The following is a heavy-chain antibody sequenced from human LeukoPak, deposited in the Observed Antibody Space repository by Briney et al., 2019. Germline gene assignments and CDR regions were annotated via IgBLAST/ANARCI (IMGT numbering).Heavy chain of an antibody. CDR1: GFTFSSYA. CDR2: ISSSSSSYV. CDR3: AKDVGATTWVDYYYMDV. D-gene: IGHD1-26*01. J-gene: IGHJ6*03. V-gene: IGHV3-23*01. Sequence: GGSLRLSCAASGFTFSSYAMSWVRQAPGKGLEWVSSISSSSSSYVYYADSVKGRFTISRDNSKNTLYLQMNSLRAEDTAVYYCAKDVGATTWVDYYYMDVWGKGTTVTISS.